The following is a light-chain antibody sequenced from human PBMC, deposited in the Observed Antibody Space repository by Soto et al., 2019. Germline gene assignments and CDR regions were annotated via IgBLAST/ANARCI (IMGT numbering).Light chain of an antibody. CDR3: QHYGDSAPFT. V-gene: IGKV3-20*01. CDR1: QSIKSTY. CDR2: ATS. J-gene: IGKJ3*01. Sequence: EVVLTQSPGTLSLSPGERATLSCRTSQSIKSTYLAWYQQKPGQAPRLLMSATSRRATGIPDRFSGSGSGTDFTLSISSLEPEDFAVYYCQHYGDSAPFTFGPGTKVD.